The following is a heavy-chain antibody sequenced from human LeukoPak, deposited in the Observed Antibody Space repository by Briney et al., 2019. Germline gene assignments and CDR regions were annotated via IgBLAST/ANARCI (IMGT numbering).Heavy chain of an antibody. V-gene: IGHV3-23*01. CDR1: GFTFSSYG. CDR3: AKLSEYYYDSGGYYSFDY. Sequence: GGTLRLSCAASGFTFSSYGMSWVRQAPGKGLEWVSAISGSGGSTYYADSVKGRFTISRDNSKNTLYLQMNSLRAEDTAVYYCAKLSEYYYDSGGYYSFDYWGQGTLVTVSS. CDR2: ISGSGGST. D-gene: IGHD3-22*01. J-gene: IGHJ4*02.